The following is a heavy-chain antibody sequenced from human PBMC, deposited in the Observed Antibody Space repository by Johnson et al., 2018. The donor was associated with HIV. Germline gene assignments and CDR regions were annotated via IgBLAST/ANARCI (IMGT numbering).Heavy chain of an antibody. V-gene: IGHV3-30*18. D-gene: IGHD2-8*01. CDR3: VKDLYCIDGVCRTDAFDI. Sequence: QVQLVESGGGLVQPGGSLRLSCAASGFTFSSFGMHWVRQAPGKGLEWVAVISYDGSNKYYADSVKGRFTISRDNVKNTLYLQMNSLGVEDTAIYYCVKDLYCIDGVCRTDAFDIWGQGTMVTASA. CDR2: ISYDGSNK. CDR1: GFTFSSFG. J-gene: IGHJ3*02.